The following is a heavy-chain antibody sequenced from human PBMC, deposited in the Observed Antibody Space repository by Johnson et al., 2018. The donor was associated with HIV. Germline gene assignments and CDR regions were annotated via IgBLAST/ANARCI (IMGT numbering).Heavy chain of an antibody. CDR3: ARSLPYSSSVGFDI. CDR2: IKQDGSEK. D-gene: IGHD6-6*01. J-gene: IGHJ3*02. Sequence: EVQLVESGGGLVQPGGSLRLSCAASGFTFSSYWMSWVRQAPGKGLEWVANIKQDGSEKYYVDSVKGRFTISRDNAKNSLYLQMNSLRAEDTAVYYCARSLPYSSSVGFDIWGQGTMVTVSS. CDR1: GFTFSSYW. V-gene: IGHV3-7*01.